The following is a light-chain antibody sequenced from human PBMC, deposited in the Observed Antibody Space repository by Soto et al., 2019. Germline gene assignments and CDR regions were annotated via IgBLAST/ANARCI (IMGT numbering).Light chain of an antibody. V-gene: IGKV1-8*01. CDR2: AAS. CDR3: QQYYSYPT. Sequence: AIRMTQSPSSFSASTGDRVTITCRASQDISSYLAWYQQKPGKAPKLLIYAASTLQSGVPSRFSGSGSGTDFTLTISCLQSEDFATYYCQQYYSYPTFGGGTKVEIK. CDR1: QDISSY. J-gene: IGKJ4*01.